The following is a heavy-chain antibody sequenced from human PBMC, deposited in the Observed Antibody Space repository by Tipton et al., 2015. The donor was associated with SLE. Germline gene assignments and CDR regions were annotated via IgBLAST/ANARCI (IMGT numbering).Heavy chain of an antibody. CDR1: GGSITNHY. J-gene: IGHJ4*02. Sequence: TLSLTCTVSGGSITNHYWRWIRQAPGMGLEWIGYIYYSGGTNYNPSLKSRVTMSVDTSKNQFSLKLTSLTAADTALYYCARNKAVAGTVIEYWGPGTLVTVSS. D-gene: IGHD6-19*01. V-gene: IGHV4-59*11. CDR3: ARNKAVAGTVIEY. CDR2: IYYSGGT.